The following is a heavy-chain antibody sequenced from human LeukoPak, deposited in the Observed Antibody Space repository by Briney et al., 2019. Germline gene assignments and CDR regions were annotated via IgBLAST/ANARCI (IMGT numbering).Heavy chain of an antibody. D-gene: IGHD5-12*01. J-gene: IGHJ4*02. CDR1: GDSIRSGTYY. CDR3: ARGGGATRIDY. CDR2: IYTSGST. Sequence: PSETLSLTCSVSGDSIRSGTYYWRWIRQPAGKGLEWIGRIYTSGSTSYNPSLKSRVTISVDTSKNQFSLKLTSVTAADTAVYYCARGGGATRIDYWGQGTLVTVSS. V-gene: IGHV4-61*02.